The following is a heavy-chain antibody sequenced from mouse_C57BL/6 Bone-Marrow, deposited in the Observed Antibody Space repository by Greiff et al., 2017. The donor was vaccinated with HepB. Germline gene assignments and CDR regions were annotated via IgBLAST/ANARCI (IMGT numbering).Heavy chain of an antibody. D-gene: IGHD1-1*01. CDR3: ARYDTTVVADYFDY. J-gene: IGHJ2*01. CDR1: GFTFTDYY. Sequence: DVMLVESGGGLVQPGGSLSLSCAASGFTFTDYYMSWVRQPPGKALEWLGFIRNKANGYTTEYSASVKGRFTISRDNSQSILYLQMNALRAEDSATYDCARYDTTVVADYFDYWGQGTTLTVSS. CDR2: IRNKANGYTT. V-gene: IGHV7-3*01.